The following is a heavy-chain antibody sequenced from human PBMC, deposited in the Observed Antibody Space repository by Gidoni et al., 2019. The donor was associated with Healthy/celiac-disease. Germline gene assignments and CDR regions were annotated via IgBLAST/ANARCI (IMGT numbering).Heavy chain of an antibody. D-gene: IGHD6-6*01. Sequence: QVQLVESGGGVVQPGRSLRLSCAASGFTFSSYGMHWVRQAPGKGLEWVAVIWYDGSNKYYADSVKGRFTISRDNSKNTLYLQMNSLRAEDTAVYYCARGESGFEQLVSLDYWGQGTLVTVSS. V-gene: IGHV3-33*01. J-gene: IGHJ4*02. CDR1: GFTFSSYG. CDR2: IWYDGSNK. CDR3: ARGESGFEQLVSLDY.